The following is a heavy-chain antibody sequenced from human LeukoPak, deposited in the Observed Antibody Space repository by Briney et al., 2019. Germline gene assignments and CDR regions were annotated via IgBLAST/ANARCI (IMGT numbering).Heavy chain of an antibody. J-gene: IGHJ4*02. D-gene: IGHD5-12*01. V-gene: IGHV3-30*04. CDR1: GFTFNSYT. CDR2: MSYDGSHK. CDR3: ARDVGGYAFDY. Sequence: GGSLRRSCVASGFTFNSYTLHWVRQAPGKGLEWVAVMSYDGSHKYHADSVKGRFTISRDNSKNTLYLQMNSLRAEDTAIYFCARDVGGYAFDYWGQGTLVTVSS.